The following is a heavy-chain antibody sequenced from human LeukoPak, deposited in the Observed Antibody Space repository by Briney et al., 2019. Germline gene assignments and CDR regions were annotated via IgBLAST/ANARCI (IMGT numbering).Heavy chain of an antibody. CDR1: GYSFSVYS. CDR2: IYPGDSDT. Sequence: GESLKISSKSAGYSFSVYSIAWARQMPGKGLEWMGIIYPGDSDTGYSPSFQGQGQVSIAVDKSISSANLQWSSLKASDTAMYYCARLRLDGYNFAESFDFWGRGTLVTVS. J-gene: IGHJ4*02. D-gene: IGHD5-24*01. V-gene: IGHV5-51*01. CDR3: ARLRLDGYNFAESFDF.